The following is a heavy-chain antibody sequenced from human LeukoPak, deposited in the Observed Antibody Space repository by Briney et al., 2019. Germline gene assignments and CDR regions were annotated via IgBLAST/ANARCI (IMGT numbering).Heavy chain of an antibody. V-gene: IGHV4-39*01. J-gene: IGHJ4*02. D-gene: IGHD3-22*01. CDR2: VYYSGST. CDR1: GDSISSSGYH. CDR3: ARLQLEYYYDSSGYYDY. Sequence: PSETLSLPYTVSGDSISSSGYHWGWIRQPPGTGLEWIGSVYYSGSTYYNPSLKSRVNISVDTCKNQFSRKVSSVTAADTAVYYCARLQLEYYYDSSGYYDYWGQGTLVTVSS.